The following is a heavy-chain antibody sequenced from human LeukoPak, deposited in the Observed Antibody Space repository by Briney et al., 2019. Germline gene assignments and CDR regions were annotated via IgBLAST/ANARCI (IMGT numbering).Heavy chain of an antibody. J-gene: IGHJ5*02. CDR2: VNHSGST. Sequence: SETLSLTCAVYGGSFSGYYWSWIRQPPGKGLEWIGEVNHSGSTNYNPSLKSRVTISVDTSKNQFSLKLSSVTAADTAVYYCARVLDSSGYYYGFDPWGQGTLVTVSS. CDR3: ARVLDSSGYYYGFDP. V-gene: IGHV4-34*01. CDR1: GGSFSGYY. D-gene: IGHD3-22*01.